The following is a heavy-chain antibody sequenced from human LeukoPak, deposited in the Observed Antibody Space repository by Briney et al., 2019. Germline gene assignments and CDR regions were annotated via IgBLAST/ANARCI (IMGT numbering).Heavy chain of an antibody. J-gene: IGHJ4*02. CDR1: GYTFTNNY. D-gene: IGHD4-17*01. CDR3: TRDLLGFATTPSSD. Sequence: ASVKVSCKASGYTFTNNYIHWVRQAPGHGLEWMGWINPNRGDTNYAQKFQGRVTMTRDTSISTAFMELTRLTSDDTAVYYCTRDLLGFATTPSSDWGQGTLVTVSS. CDR2: INPNRGDT. V-gene: IGHV1-2*02.